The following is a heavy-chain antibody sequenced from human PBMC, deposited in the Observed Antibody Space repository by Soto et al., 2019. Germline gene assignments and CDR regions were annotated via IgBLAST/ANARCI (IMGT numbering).Heavy chain of an antibody. CDR1: GYTFTNHA. V-gene: IGHV1-3*01. D-gene: IGHD3-3*01. CDR3: ARGSMTTIFGVIIDYYYYGMDV. CDR2: INAGTGNT. J-gene: IGHJ6*02. Sequence: GASVKVSCKASGYTFTNHAMHWVRQAPGQRLERMGWINAGTGNTKCSQKLQGRVTITRDTSASTAYMELSSLTSEDTAVYYCARGSMTTIFGVIIDYYYYGMDVWGQGTTVTVSS.